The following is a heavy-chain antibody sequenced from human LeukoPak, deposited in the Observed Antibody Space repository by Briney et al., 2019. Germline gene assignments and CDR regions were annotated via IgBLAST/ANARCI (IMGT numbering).Heavy chain of an antibody. V-gene: IGHV4-61*02. J-gene: IGHJ4*02. D-gene: IGHD4-11*01. CDR3: ARTHTVTGPLVDY. CDR2: IYTSGST. CDR1: GGSISSGSYY. Sequence: SSETLSLTCTVSGGSISSGSYYWSWIRQPAGKGLEWIGRIYTSGSTNYNPSLKSRVTISEDTSKNQFSLKLSSVTAADTAVYYCARTHTVTGPLVDYWGQGTLVTVSS.